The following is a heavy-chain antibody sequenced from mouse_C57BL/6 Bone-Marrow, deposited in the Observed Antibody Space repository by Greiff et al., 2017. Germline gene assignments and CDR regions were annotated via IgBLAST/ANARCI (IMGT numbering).Heavy chain of an antibody. D-gene: IGHD1-1*01. CDR2: IDPSDSYT. CDR1: GYTFTSYW. V-gene: IGHV1-50*01. CDR3: ARGYYYGSSFDY. J-gene: IGHJ2*01. Sequence: QVQLQQPGAELVKPGASVKLSCKASGYTFTSYWMQWVKQRHGQGLEWIGEIDPSDSYTNYNQKFKGKATLTVDTSASTAYMQLSSLTSEDSAVYYCARGYYYGSSFDYWGQGTTLTVSS.